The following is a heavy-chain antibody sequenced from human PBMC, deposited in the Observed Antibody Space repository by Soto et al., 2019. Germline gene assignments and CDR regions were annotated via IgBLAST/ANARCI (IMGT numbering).Heavy chain of an antibody. CDR1: GAGDTFSNYG. CDR3: WRHDKTALPPLDS. Sequence: QVHLVQSGAEVKSPGSAVKVSCQVSGAGDTFSNYGLNWVRQAPGQGLEWMGGTIPAFGTANYAEKFQGRGTITADTSTTTAYMELSSLRSDDTAVYYCWRHDKTALPPLDSWGQGTLVSVSS. J-gene: IGHJ4*02. D-gene: IGHD1-1*01. V-gene: IGHV1-69*06. CDR2: TIPAFGTA.